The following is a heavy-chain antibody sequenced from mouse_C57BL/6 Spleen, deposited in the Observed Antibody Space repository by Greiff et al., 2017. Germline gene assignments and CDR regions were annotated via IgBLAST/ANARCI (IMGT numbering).Heavy chain of an antibody. CDR1: GYAFSSYW. CDR2: IYPGDGDT. D-gene: IGHD2-4*01. J-gene: IGHJ3*01. CDR3: ARGDYDYDEEFAY. Sequence: VQGVESGAELVKPGASVKISCKASGYAFSSYWMNWVKQRPGKGLEWIGQIYPGDGDTNYNGKFKGKATLTADKSSSTAYMQLSSLTSEDSAVYFCARGDYDYDEEFAYWGQGTLVTVSA. V-gene: IGHV1-80*01.